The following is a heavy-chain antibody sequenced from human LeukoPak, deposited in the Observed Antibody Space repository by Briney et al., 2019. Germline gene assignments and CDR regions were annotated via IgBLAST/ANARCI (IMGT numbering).Heavy chain of an antibody. CDR2: ISAYNGNT. V-gene: IGHV1-18*01. CDR3: ARGSHRYDSSGLDV. CDR1: GYTFTSYG. Sequence: ASVKVSCKASGYTFTSYGISWVRQAPGQGLEWMGWISAYNGNTNYAQKFQGRVTITADESTSTAYMELSSLRSEDTAVYYCARGSHRYDSSGLDVWGKGTTVTISS. D-gene: IGHD3-22*01. J-gene: IGHJ6*04.